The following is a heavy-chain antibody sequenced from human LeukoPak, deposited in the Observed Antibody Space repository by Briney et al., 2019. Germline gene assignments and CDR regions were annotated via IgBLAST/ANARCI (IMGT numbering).Heavy chain of an antibody. V-gene: IGHV3-7*01. Sequence: PGGSLRLSCAASGFTFSDYYMSWVRQAPGKGLEWVANIKQDGSEKYYVDSVKGRFTISRDNAKNSLYLQMNSLRAEDTAVYYCARDGYSGSFYYYYYGMDVWGQGTTVTVSS. CDR2: IKQDGSEK. CDR3: ARDGYSGSFYYYYYGMDV. J-gene: IGHJ6*02. CDR1: GFTFSDYY. D-gene: IGHD1-26*01.